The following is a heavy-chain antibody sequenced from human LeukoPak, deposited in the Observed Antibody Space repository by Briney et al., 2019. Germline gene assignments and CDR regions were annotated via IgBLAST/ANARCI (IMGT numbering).Heavy chain of an antibody. CDR1: GFTFNTYA. J-gene: IGHJ4*02. D-gene: IGHD6-13*01. V-gene: IGHV3-9*01. CDR3: AKDIYEGSSWSGFDY. CDR2: ISWNSGSI. Sequence: GGSLRLSCAASGFTFNTYAMNWVRQAPGKGLEWVSGISWNSGSIGYADSVKGRFTISRDNAKNSLYLQMNSLRAEDTALYYCAKDIYEGSSWSGFDYWGQGTLVTVSS.